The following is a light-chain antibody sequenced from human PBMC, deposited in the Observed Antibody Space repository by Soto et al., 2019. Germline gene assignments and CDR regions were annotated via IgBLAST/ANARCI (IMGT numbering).Light chain of an antibody. J-gene: IGLJ2*01. CDR3: QTCGTGPVV. CDR1: SGHSSYA. Sequence: QAVVTQSPSASASLGASVKLTCTLSSGHSSYAIAWHQQQPEKGPRYLMKLNSDGSHNRGDGIPDRFSGSSSGAERYLTISSLQSEDEADYYCQTCGTGPVVFGGGTKLTVL. V-gene: IGLV4-69*01. CDR2: LNSDGSH.